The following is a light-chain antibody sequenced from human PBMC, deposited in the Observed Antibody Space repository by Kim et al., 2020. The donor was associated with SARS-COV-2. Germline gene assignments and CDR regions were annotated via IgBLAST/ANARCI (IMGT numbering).Light chain of an antibody. CDR3: SAWDSSLSAWV. CDR1: SNDVGNEG. Sequence: QTAHLTCTGTSNDVGNEGPTGLQPRQRHPPKRLSSRNNNRPSGISGRFSASRSGDTASLTITGLQPEDEADYCCSAWDSSLSAWVFGGGTKLTVL. J-gene: IGLJ3*02. CDR2: RNN. V-gene: IGLV10-54*01.